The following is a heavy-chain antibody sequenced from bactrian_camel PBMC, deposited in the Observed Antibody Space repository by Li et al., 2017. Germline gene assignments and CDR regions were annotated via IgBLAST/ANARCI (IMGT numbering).Heavy chain of an antibody. Sequence: HVQLVESGGGSVQPGGSLKLSCVASERGLNRNCMGWFRQVPGKEREGVATIYLGGGNTYYADSVKGRFSISRDNAKNTLYLQMNSLKTEDTAVYYCATPSLYAQHNYWGQGTQVTVS. D-gene: IGHD1*01. CDR1: ERGLNRNC. CDR2: IYLGGGNT. V-gene: IGHV3S54*01. CDR3: ATPSLYAQHNY. J-gene: IGHJ4*01.